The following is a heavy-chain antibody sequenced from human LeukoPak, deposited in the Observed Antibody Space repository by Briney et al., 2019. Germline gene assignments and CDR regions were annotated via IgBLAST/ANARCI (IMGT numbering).Heavy chain of an antibody. CDR1: GDSVSSTSAA. D-gene: IGHD1-26*01. CDR3: ARGGGSFDY. V-gene: IGHV6-1*01. Sequence: SQTLSLTCAISGDSVSSTSAAWNWIRQSPSRGLECLGRTYYRSKWYTDYAVSVKGRITISPDTSKNQFSLQLNSVTPEDTAIYYCARGGGSFDYWGQGTLVTVSS. CDR2: TYYRSKWYT. J-gene: IGHJ4*02.